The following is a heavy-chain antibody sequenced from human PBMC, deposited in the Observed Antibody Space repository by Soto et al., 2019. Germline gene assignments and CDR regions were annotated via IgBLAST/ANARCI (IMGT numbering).Heavy chain of an antibody. Sequence: EVQLLEAGGGLVQPGGSQRLSCAASGFTFSSYAMTWVRQAPGKGLEWVSTLSGSGGSTYYAASVKGRFTISRDNSKDALYLEINSLRGEDTAVYFCAKQQGPGTPYYYAMDVWGQGPAVTVSS. CDR1: GFTFSSYA. V-gene: IGHV3-23*01. J-gene: IGHJ6*02. CDR2: LSGSGGST. D-gene: IGHD6-13*01. CDR3: AKQQGPGTPYYYAMDV.